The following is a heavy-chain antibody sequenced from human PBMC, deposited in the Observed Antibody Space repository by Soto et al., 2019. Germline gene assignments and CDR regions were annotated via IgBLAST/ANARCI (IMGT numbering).Heavy chain of an antibody. CDR1: GGTFSNDI. V-gene: IGHV1-69*08. CDR2: IIPLLDIA. CDR3: ARDSPIGSTFSGYEAIDY. Sequence: QVQLVQSGAEVKKPGSSVKVSCKTSGGTFSNDIITWVRQAPGQGLEWMGRIIPLLDIANYAQKFQGRVTITADKSTSKAYMALNSLRSEDTAVYYCARDSPIGSTFSGYEAIDYWGQGTLVTVSS. D-gene: IGHD5-12*01. J-gene: IGHJ4*02.